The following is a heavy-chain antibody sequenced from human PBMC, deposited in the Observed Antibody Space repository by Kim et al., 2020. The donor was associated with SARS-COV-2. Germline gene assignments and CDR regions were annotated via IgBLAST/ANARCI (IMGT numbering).Heavy chain of an antibody. CDR3: AGPLYCSGVSCCL. Sequence: YTDPVKCRVTISRDKTNNTLYLQMNCLRAEDTAVYYCAGPLYCSGVSCCLWGQGTLVTVSS. J-gene: IGHJ4*02. V-gene: IGHV3-30*10. D-gene: IGHD2-15*01.